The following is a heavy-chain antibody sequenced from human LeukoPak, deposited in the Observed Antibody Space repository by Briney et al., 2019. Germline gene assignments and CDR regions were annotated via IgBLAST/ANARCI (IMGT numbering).Heavy chain of an antibody. CDR1: GGSISSSHYY. Sequence: PSETLSLTCTVSGGSISSSHYYWDWIRQPPGKGLEWIGSIYYSGSTYYNPSLKSRVTISVDTSKNQFSLKLSSVTAADTAVYYCARASRLGAVAVKNWFDPWGQGTLVTVSS. CDR3: ARASRLGAVAVKNWFDP. CDR2: IYYSGST. J-gene: IGHJ5*02. D-gene: IGHD6-19*01. V-gene: IGHV4-39*01.